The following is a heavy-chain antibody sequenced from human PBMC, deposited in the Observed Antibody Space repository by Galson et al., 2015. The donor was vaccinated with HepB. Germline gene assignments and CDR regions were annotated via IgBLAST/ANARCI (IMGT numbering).Heavy chain of an antibody. Sequence: SVKVSCKASGYTFTSYYMHWVRQAPGQGLEWMGIINPSGGSTSYAQKFQGRVTMTRDTSTSTVYMELSSLRSEDTAVYYCAREEVYSGYEGAVYYYYGMDVWGQGTTVTVSS. V-gene: IGHV1-46*03. CDR3: AREEVYSGYEGAVYYYYGMDV. J-gene: IGHJ6*02. CDR1: GYTFTSYY. D-gene: IGHD5-12*01. CDR2: INPSGGST.